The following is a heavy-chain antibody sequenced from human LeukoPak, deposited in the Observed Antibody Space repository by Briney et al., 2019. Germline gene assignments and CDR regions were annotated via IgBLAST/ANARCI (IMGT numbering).Heavy chain of an antibody. D-gene: IGHD3-10*01. V-gene: IGHV4-39*01. CDR2: IYYSGST. CDR3: ARQSVSVWFGELLFAFDP. J-gene: IGHJ5*02. Sequence: SETLSLTCTVSGDSISSSSSYWGWIRQPPGEGLEWIGSIYYSGSTYYNTSLKSRVTISVDTSKNQFSLKLSSVTAADTAVYYCARQSVSVWFGELLFAFDPWGQGTLVTVSS. CDR1: GDSISSSSSY.